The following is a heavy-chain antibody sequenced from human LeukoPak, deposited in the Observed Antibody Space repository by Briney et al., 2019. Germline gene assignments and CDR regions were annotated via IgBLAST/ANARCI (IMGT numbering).Heavy chain of an antibody. D-gene: IGHD3-22*01. CDR2: INPSGGST. CDR3: ARDQFVDYDSKNYYGMDV. V-gene: IGHV1-46*01. Sequence: ASVKVSCKASGYTFTSYYMRWVRQAPGQGLEWMGIINPSGGSTSYAQKFQGRVTMTRDTSTSTVYMELGSLRSEDTAVYYCARDQFVDYDSKNYYGMDVWGQGTTVTVSS. J-gene: IGHJ6*02. CDR1: GYTFTSYY.